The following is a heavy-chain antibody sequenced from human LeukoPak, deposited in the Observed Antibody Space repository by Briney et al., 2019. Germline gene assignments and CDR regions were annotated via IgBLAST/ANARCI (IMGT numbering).Heavy chain of an antibody. CDR3: ARQTGYHYGMDV. Sequence: GESLKISCKGSGYRFTSYWISWVRQMPGKGLEWMGKIDPIDSYTKYSPSFQGHVTISADKSITTAYLQWSSLKASDTAIYYCARQTGYHYGMDVWGQGTTVTVSS. J-gene: IGHJ6*02. CDR1: GYRFTSYW. V-gene: IGHV5-10-1*01. CDR2: IDPIDSYT.